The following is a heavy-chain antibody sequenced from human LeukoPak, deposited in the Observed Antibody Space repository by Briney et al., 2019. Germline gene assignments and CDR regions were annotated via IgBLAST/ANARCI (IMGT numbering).Heavy chain of an antibody. CDR1: GFTFSSFW. CDR3: ATYSSGWYNAFDI. CDR2: IKQDGSEK. J-gene: IGHJ3*02. Sequence: PGGSLRLSCAASGFTFSSFWLSWVRQAPGKGLEWVANIKQDGSEKSYVDSVKGRFTISRDNAKNSLYLQMHSLGAEDTAVYYCATYSSGWYNAFDIWGQGTVVTVSS. D-gene: IGHD6-19*01. V-gene: IGHV3-7*01.